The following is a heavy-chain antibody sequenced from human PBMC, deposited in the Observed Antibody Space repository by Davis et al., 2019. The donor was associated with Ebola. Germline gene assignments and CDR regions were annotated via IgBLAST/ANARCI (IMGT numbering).Heavy chain of an antibody. J-gene: IGHJ5*02. V-gene: IGHV4-34*01. CDR3: ARGLRRMVRGVNA. CDR2: INHSGST. Sequence: SETLSLTCAVYGGSFSGYYWSWIRQPPGKGLEWIGEINHSGSTNYNPSLKSRVTISVDTSKNQFSLKLSSVTAADTAVYYCARGLRRMVRGVNAWGQGTLVTVSS. CDR1: GGSFSGYY. D-gene: IGHD3-10*01.